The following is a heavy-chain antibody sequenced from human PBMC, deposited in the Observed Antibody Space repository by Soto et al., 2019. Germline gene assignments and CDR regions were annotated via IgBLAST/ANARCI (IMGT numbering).Heavy chain of an antibody. Sequence: ASVKGSCKASGYTFTSYGISWVRQAPGQGIERMGWISAYNGNTNYAQKLQGRVTMTTDTSTSTAYMELRSLRSDDTAVYYCARGTTVKSGNYWGKTILVTGSS. CDR2: ISAYNGNT. CDR3: ARGTTVKSGNY. J-gene: IGHJ4*02. D-gene: IGHD4-17*01. V-gene: IGHV1-18*01. CDR1: GYTFTSYG.